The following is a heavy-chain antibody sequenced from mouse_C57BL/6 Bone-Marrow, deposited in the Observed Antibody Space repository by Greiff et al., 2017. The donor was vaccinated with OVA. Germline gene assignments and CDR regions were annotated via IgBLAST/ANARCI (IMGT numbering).Heavy chain of an antibody. D-gene: IGHD2-1*01. V-gene: IGHV1-15*01. Sequence: QVQLQQSGAELVRPGASVTLSCKASGYTFTDYEMHWVKQTPVHGLEWIGAIDPETGGTAYNQKFKGKATLTVDKSSSTAYMQLSSLTSEDSAVYYCAIRSGNYEDYWGQGTTLTVSS. CDR2: IDPETGGT. J-gene: IGHJ2*01. CDR1: GYTFTDYE. CDR3: AIRSGNYEDY.